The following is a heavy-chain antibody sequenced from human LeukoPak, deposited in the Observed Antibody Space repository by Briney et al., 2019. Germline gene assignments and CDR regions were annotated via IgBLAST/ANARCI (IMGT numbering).Heavy chain of an antibody. V-gene: IGHV4-61*02. CDR1: GGSISSGSYY. J-gene: IGHJ5*02. D-gene: IGHD3-10*01. CDR3: ARGTPFGESHNWFDP. CDR2: IYTSGST. Sequence: SETLCLTCTVSGGSISSGSYYWSWIRQPAGKGLEWIGRIYTSGSTNYNPSLKSRVTISVDTSKNQFSLKLSSVTAADTAVYYCARGTPFGESHNWFDPWGQGTLVTVSS.